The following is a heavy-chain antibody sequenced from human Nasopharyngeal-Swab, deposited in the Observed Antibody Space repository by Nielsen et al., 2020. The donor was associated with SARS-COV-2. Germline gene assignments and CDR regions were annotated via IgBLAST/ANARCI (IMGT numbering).Heavy chain of an antibody. CDR1: GFAFGSFW. J-gene: IGHJ4*02. CDR2: IVNDGTDT. D-gene: IGHD1-26*01. Sequence: GGSLRLSCEGSGFAFGSFWMHWVRQSPGKGLVWVARIVNDGTDTRYADSVKGRFTISRDNARNTLYLQMNSLRAEDTAVYYCAVVEWDLPPNIWGQGTLVTVSS. CDR3: AVVEWDLPPNI. V-gene: IGHV3-74*01.